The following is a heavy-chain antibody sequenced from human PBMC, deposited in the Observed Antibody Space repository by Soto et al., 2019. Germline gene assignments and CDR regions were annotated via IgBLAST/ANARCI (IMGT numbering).Heavy chain of an antibody. D-gene: IGHD6-13*01. CDR2: ISGSGGST. CDR3: AKGPYSSSWEYYFDY. CDR1: GFTFSSYA. V-gene: IGHV3-23*01. Sequence: GGSLRLSCAASGFTFSSYAMSWVRQAPGKGLEWVSAISGSGGSTYYADSVKGRFTISRDNSRNTLYLQMNGLRAEDTAVYYCAKGPYSSSWEYYFDYWGQGTLVTVS. J-gene: IGHJ4*02.